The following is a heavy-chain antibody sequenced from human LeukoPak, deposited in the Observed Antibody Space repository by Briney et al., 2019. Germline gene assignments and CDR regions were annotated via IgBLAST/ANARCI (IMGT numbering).Heavy chain of an antibody. D-gene: IGHD3-10*01. CDR3: ARSRQASGLFNS. J-gene: IGHJ5*01. Sequence: PSQTLSLTCSVSGYSISSHYCWGWIRQPPGKGLEWIGSVCHSGSSFYNPSLKSRFTISVDRPKNQFFLNVTSLTAADTAVYYCARSRQASGLFNSWGQGTLVVVSS. CDR1: GYSISSHYC. V-gene: IGHV4-38-2*02. CDR2: VCHSGSS.